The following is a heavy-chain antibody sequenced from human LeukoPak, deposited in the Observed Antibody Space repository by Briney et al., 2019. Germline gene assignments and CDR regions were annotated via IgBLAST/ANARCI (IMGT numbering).Heavy chain of an antibody. J-gene: IGHJ6*02. Sequence: SETLSLTCTVSGGSIGSSSYYWGWIRQPPGKGLEWIGSIYYSGSTYYNPSLKSRVTISVDTSKNQFSLKLSSVTAADTAVYYCARQTENLYSSSWSYYYYYGMDVWGQGTTVTVSS. V-gene: IGHV4-39*01. CDR2: IYYSGST. CDR1: GGSIGSSSYY. CDR3: ARQTENLYSSSWSYYYYYGMDV. D-gene: IGHD6-13*01.